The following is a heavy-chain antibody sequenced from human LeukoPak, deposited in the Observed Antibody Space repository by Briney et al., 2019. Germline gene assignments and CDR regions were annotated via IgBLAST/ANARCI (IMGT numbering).Heavy chain of an antibody. D-gene: IGHD3-3*01. V-gene: IGHV1-69*13. CDR1: GGTFSSYA. CDR2: IIPIFGTA. J-gene: IGHJ6*03. Sequence: ASVKVSCEASGGTFSSYAISWVRQAPGQGLEWMGGIIPIFGTANYAQKFQGRVTITADESTSTAYMELSSLRSEDTAVYYCARWKYYDFWSGYLGHYYYYMDVWGKGTTVTVSS. CDR3: ARWKYYDFWSGYLGHYYYYMDV.